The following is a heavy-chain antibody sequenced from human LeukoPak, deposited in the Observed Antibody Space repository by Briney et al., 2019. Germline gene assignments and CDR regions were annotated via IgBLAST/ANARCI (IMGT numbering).Heavy chain of an antibody. CDR3: VGTVGTGVFQH. V-gene: IGHV4-30-4*01. D-gene: IGHD4-23*01. CDR1: GGSISSGDYH. Sequence: PSQPLSLTCTVSGGSISSGDYHWSWIRQPPGKCLEWIGYLYYSEGIYYTPSLKSRHTISVDTSKNEFSMKLSSVPAADSAVFYCVGTVGTGVFQHWGQGTLVTVSS. J-gene: IGHJ1*01. CDR2: LYYSEGI.